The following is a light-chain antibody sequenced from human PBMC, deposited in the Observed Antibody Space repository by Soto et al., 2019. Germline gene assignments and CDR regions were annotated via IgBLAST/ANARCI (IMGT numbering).Light chain of an antibody. Sequence: CPCTLSVSPGAGATLSCRAGQGIGYTLAWYQHKPGKTPRLPIYDTSTRATGVPTRFSGSRSGAEFTLTINSLQSEDFAVYYCQPYNNWPRTFGGGTKVDIK. J-gene: IGKJ4*01. CDR2: DTS. V-gene: IGKV3-15*01. CDR1: QGIGYT. CDR3: QPYNNWPRT.